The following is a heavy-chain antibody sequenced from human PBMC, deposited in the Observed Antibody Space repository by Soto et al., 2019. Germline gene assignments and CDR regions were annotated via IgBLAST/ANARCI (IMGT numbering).Heavy chain of an antibody. CDR2: ISYDGSNK. V-gene: IGHV3-30-3*01. Sequence: QVHLVESGGGVVQPGRSLRLSCAASGFSFNDDAIHWVRQAPGRGLEWVALISYDGSNKYFADSVKGRFTISRDNSKNTLSLHMNSLRSEDTAVYYCARQVIGARKYHYRNMDVWGQGTPVTVSS. CDR3: ARQVIGARKYHYRNMDV. CDR1: GFSFNDDA. D-gene: IGHD4-4*01. J-gene: IGHJ6*02.